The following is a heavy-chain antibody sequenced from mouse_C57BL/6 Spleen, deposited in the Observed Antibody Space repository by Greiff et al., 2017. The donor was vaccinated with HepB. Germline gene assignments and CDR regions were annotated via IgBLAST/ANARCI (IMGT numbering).Heavy chain of an antibody. J-gene: IGHJ2*01. V-gene: IGHV1-81*01. CDR2: IYPRSGNT. Sequence: QVQLQHSGAELARPGASVKLSCKASGYTFTSYGISWVKQRTGQGLEWIGEIYPRSGNTYYNEKFKGKATLTADKSSSTAYMELRSLTSEDSAVYFCAREGAYYFDYGGQGTTLTVSS. CDR1: GYTFTSYG. CDR3: AREGAYYFDY.